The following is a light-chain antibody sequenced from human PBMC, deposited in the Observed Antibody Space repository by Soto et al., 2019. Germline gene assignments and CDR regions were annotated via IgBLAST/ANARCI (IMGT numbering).Light chain of an antibody. CDR3: SSYTSSSTSYV. J-gene: IGLJ1*01. Sequence: QSALTQPASVSGSPGQSITISCTGTSSDVGGYNYVSWYQQHPGKAPKLMIYDVSNRPSGVSNRSSGSKSGNTASLTISGLQAEDEADYYCSSYTSSSTSYVFGTGTKVTVL. V-gene: IGLV2-14*01. CDR1: SSDVGGYNY. CDR2: DVS.